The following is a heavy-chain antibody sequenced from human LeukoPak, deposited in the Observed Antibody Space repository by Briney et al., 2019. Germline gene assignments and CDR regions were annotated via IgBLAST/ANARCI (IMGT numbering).Heavy chain of an antibody. CDR1: GGSISSYY. D-gene: IGHD1-1*01. V-gene: IGHV4-59*01. CDR2: IYDSGTT. Sequence: SETLSLTCTVSGGSISSYYWSWIRQPPGKGLERFGYIYDSGTTNYNPSLKSRVTISVDTSKNQFSLKLSSVTAADTAVYFCARVSWFPGTSYYYMDVWGKGTTVTVSS. CDR3: ARVSWFPGTSYYYMDV. J-gene: IGHJ6*03.